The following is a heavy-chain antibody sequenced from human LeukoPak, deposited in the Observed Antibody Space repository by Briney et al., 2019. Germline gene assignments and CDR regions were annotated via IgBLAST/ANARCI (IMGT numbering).Heavy chain of an antibody. V-gene: IGHV4-34*01. CDR1: GGSLGGYS. Sequence: SETLSLTCAVYGGSLGGYSWSWIRQPPGKGLEWIGEINHSGSTNYNPSLKSRVTISVDTSKNQFSLKLRSVTAADTAVYYCARVTGYVIEDNFDYWGQGTLVTVSS. CDR3: ARVTGYVIEDNFDY. D-gene: IGHD2-15*01. J-gene: IGHJ4*02. CDR2: INHSGST.